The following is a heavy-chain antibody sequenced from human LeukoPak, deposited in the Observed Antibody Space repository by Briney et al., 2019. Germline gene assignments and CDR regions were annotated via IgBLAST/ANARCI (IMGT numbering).Heavy chain of an antibody. CDR1: GYTFTSYG. V-gene: IGHV1-18*01. CDR2: ISAYNGNT. Sequence: ASVKVSCKASGYTFTSYGISWVRQAPGQGLEWMGWISAYNGNTNYAQKLQGRVTMTTDTSTSTAYMELRSLRSDDTAVYYCARDKYDSSPPTINRFDPWGQGTLVTVSS. D-gene: IGHD3-22*01. CDR3: ARDKYDSSPPTINRFDP. J-gene: IGHJ5*02.